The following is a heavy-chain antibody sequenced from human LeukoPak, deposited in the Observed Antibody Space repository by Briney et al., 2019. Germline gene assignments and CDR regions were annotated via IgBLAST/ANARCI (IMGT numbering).Heavy chain of an antibody. V-gene: IGHV4-38-2*02. D-gene: IGHD3-22*01. CDR3: ARATGYYYDSSGYHAFDI. CDR1: GYSISSGYY. CDR2: IYHSGST. J-gene: IGHJ3*02. Sequence: SETLSLTCTVSGYSISSGYYWGWIRQPPGKGLEWIGGIYHSGSTYYNPSLKSRVTISVDTSKNQFSLKLSSVTAADTAVYYCARATGYYYDSSGYHAFDIWGQGTMVTVSS.